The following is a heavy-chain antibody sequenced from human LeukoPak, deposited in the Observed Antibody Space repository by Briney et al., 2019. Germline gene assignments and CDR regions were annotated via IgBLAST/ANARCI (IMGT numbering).Heavy chain of an antibody. D-gene: IGHD6-13*01. CDR2: ISAYNGNT. CDR1: GYTFTSYG. CDR3: ARDALGIAAAGTGSYFQH. Sequence: ASVKVSCKASGYTFTSYGISWVRQAPGHGLEWMGWISAYNGNTNYAQKLQGRVTMTTDTSTSTAYMELRSLRSDDTAVYYCARDALGIAAAGTGSYFQHWGQGTLVTVSS. J-gene: IGHJ1*01. V-gene: IGHV1-18*01.